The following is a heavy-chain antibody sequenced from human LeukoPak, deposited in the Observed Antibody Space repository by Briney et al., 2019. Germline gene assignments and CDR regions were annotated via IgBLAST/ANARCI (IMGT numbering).Heavy chain of an antibody. D-gene: IGHD1/OR15-1a*01. V-gene: IGHV3-23*01. CDR3: AKDRSPEQPGVFDY. J-gene: IGHJ4*02. CDR2: ISGSGGST. Sequence: ETLSLTCSVSGDSVSSAGYHWSWIRQAPGKGLEWVSAISGSGGSTYYADSVKGRFTISRDNSKNTLYLQMNSLRAEDTAVYYCAKDRSPEQPGVFDYWGQGTLVTVSS. CDR1: GDSVSSAGYH.